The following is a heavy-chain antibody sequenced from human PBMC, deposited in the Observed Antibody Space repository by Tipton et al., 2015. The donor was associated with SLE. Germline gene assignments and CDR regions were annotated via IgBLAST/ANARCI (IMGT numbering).Heavy chain of an antibody. CDR3: ARDWRDSGWYGGFDS. Sequence: TLSLTCTVSGGSISSGGYYWSWIRQHPGKGLEWIGYIYYTGSTYYNPSLKSRVTISVDTSKSQFSLKLNSVTAADTAVYYCARDWRDSGWYGGFDSWAQGTLVTVSS. D-gene: IGHD6-19*01. CDR1: GGSISSGGYY. CDR2: IYYTGST. V-gene: IGHV4-31*03. J-gene: IGHJ4*02.